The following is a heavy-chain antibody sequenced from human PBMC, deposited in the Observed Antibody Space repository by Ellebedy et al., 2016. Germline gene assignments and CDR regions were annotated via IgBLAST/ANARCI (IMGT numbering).Heavy chain of an antibody. V-gene: IGHV3-11*01. CDR2: ISSSGSTI. CDR3: ARDLELGPAAMYGMDV. D-gene: IGHD2-2*01. J-gene: IGHJ6*02. Sequence: GGSLRLXCAASGFTFSDYYMSWIRQAPGKGLEWVSYISSSGSTIYYADSVKGRFTISRDNAKNSLYLQMNSLRAEDTAVYYCARDLELGPAAMYGMDVWGQGTTVTVSS. CDR1: GFTFSDYY.